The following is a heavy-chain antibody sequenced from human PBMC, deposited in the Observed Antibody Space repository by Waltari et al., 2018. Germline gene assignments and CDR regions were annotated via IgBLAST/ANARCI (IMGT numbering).Heavy chain of an antibody. CDR3: AHSGNYDFWSGYLSDWYFDL. CDR1: GFSLSTSGVG. Sequence: QITLKESGPTLVKPTQTLTLTCTFSGFSLSTSGVGVGWILQPPGNALEWLPLIYWNDDKRYSPSLKSRLTITKDTSKNQVVPTMTNMDPVDTATYYCAHSGNYDFWSGYLSDWYFDLWGRGTLVTVSS. CDR2: IYWNDDK. J-gene: IGHJ2*01. V-gene: IGHV2-5*01. D-gene: IGHD3-3*01.